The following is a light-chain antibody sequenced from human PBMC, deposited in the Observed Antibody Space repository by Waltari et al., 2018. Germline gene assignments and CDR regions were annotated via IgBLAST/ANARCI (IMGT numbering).Light chain of an antibody. CDR1: QSVDSW. J-gene: IGKJ1*01. Sequence: DIQMTQSPSTLSASVGDRVTITCRASQSVDSWLAWYPQKPGKAPKLLIYKASILGSGVPSRFSGSGSGTEFTLTISSLQPDDFATYYCQQYNLYSETFGQGTKVEVK. V-gene: IGKV1-5*03. CDR2: KAS. CDR3: QQYNLYSET.